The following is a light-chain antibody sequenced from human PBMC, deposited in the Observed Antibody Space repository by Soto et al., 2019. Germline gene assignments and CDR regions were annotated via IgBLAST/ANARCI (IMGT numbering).Light chain of an antibody. CDR2: KDS. CDR1: VLAKKY. V-gene: IGLV3-27*01. CDR3: YSAADTLGV. J-gene: IGLJ2*01. Sequence: SYELTQPSSVSVSPGQTARITCSGDVLAKKYARWFQQKPGQAPVLVSYKDSERPSGIPERFSGSSSGTTVTLTISGAQVEDEADYYCYSAADTLGVFGGGTKVTVL.